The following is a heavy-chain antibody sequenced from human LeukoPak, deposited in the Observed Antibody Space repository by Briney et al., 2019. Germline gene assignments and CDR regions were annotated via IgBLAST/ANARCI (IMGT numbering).Heavy chain of an antibody. J-gene: IGHJ4*02. D-gene: IGHD5-18*01. V-gene: IGHV4-39*07. CDR3: ARVGYSYGRRFDA. Sequence: SETLSLTCTVSGGSISSSSSYWGWIRQSPGEGLEWIATIYFIGRTYYNPSLKSRVTISVDTSKNQFYLKVNSVTAADSAVYYCARVGYSYGRRFDAWGQGTLVTVSS. CDR1: GGSISSSSSY. CDR2: IYFIGRT.